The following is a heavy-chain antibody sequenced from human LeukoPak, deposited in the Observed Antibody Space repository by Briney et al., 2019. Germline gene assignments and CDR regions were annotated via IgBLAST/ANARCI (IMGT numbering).Heavy chain of an antibody. V-gene: IGHV1-2*06. CDR2: INPNSGGT. CDR3: ARGNGCYDSSGFAFDI. J-gene: IGHJ3*02. Sequence: ASVKVSCKASGYTFTGYYMHWVRQAPGQGLEWMGRINPNSGGTNYAQKFQGRVTMTRDTSISTAYMELSWLRSDDTAVFYCARGNGCYDSSGFAFDIWGQGTMVTVSS. D-gene: IGHD3-22*01. CDR1: GYTFTGYY.